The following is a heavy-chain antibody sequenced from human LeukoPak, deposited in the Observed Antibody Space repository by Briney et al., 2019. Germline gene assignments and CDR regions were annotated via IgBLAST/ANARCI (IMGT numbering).Heavy chain of an antibody. CDR2: IYPGDSDT. J-gene: IGHJ4*02. V-gene: IGHV5-51*01. CDR3: ARHGGDDFWSGYYPSFDY. D-gene: IGHD3-3*01. CDR1: GYIFTSYW. Sequence: GASLQISCKCSGYIFTSYWIGWVRQLPGKGLEGMGIIYPGDSDTRYSPSFQGQVTISADKSISTAYLQWSSLKASDTAMYYCARHGGDDFWSGYYPSFDYWGQGTLVTVSS.